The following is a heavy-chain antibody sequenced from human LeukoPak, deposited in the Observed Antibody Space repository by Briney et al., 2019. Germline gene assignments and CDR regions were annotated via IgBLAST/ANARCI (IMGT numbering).Heavy chain of an antibody. CDR3: ARGIYVDTAAGDAFDI. CDR1: GFTVSSNY. Sequence: GGSLRLSCAASGFTVSSNYMGWVRQAPGKGLEWVSVISGGGSTYYGDSVKGRFTISRDNSKNTLFLQMNSLRAEDTAVYYCARGIYVDTAAGDAFDIWGQGTMVTVSS. D-gene: IGHD5-18*01. CDR2: ISGGGST. J-gene: IGHJ3*02. V-gene: IGHV3-53*01.